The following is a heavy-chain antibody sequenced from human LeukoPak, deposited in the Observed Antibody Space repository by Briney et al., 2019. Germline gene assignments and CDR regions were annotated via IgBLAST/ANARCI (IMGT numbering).Heavy chain of an antibody. Sequence: ASVKVSCKASGYTFTGYYMHWVRQAPGQGLEWMGWINPNSGGTNYAQKFQGRVTMTRDTSISTAYMALSRLRSDDTAVYYCARDTDYGDFYFAYGGKGTLVTVSS. CDR3: ARDTDYGDFYFAY. CDR1: GYTFTGYY. D-gene: IGHD4-17*01. V-gene: IGHV1-2*02. J-gene: IGHJ4*02. CDR2: INPNSGGT.